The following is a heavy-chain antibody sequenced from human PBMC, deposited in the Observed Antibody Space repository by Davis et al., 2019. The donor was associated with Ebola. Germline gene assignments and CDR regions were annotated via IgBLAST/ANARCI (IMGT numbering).Heavy chain of an antibody. CDR1: GYTFTGYD. V-gene: IGHV1-8*01. J-gene: IGHJ1*01. D-gene: IGHD3-9*01. CDR2: LNPNSGNT. Sequence: ASVKVSCKASGYTFTGYDINWVRQATGHGLEWMGWLNPNSGNTGYAQKFQGRVTVTRDTSISTAYMELRGLTSEDTAVYSCARGQGGYYDILTGYYKDAGYFQYWGQGTLVTVSS. CDR3: ARGQGGYYDILTGYYKDAGYFQY.